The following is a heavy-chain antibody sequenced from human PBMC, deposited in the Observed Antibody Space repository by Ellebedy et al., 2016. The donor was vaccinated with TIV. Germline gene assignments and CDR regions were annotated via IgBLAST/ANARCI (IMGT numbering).Heavy chain of an antibody. CDR1: GYSFTSYD. D-gene: IGHD6-13*01. CDR2: MNPNSGNV. V-gene: IGHV1-8*01. J-gene: IGHJ5*02. CDR3: ARGVRQMVPYNWFDP. Sequence: AASVKVSCKASGYSFTSYDINWVRQARGQGLEWMGWMNPNSGNVGYAQKFQDRVTMTRDTSTNTAYLDLWSLTSEDTAVYYCARGVRQMVPYNWFDPWGQGTLVTVSS.